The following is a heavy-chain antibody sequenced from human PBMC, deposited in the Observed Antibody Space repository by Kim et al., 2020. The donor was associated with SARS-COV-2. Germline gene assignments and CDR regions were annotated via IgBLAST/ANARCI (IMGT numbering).Heavy chain of an antibody. Sequence: SETLSLTCTVSGGSISSYYWSWIRQPPGKGLEWIGYIYYSGSTNYNPSLKSRVTISVDTSKNQFSLKLSSVTAADTAVYYCARAETPSYSIGYSPSDAFDIWGQGTMVTVSS. V-gene: IGHV4-59*01. J-gene: IGHJ3*02. CDR2: IYYSGST. D-gene: IGHD6-25*01. CDR3: ARAETPSYSIGYSPSDAFDI. CDR1: GGSISSYY.